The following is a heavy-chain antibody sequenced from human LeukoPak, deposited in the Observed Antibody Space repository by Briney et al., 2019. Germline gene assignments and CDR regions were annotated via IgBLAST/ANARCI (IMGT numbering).Heavy chain of an antibody. CDR3: ARGARYYDFWSGYYVFDY. V-gene: IGHV1-2*02. CDR2: INPNSGGT. D-gene: IGHD3-3*01. J-gene: IGHJ4*02. CDR1: GYTFTGYY. Sequence: GASVKVSCKASGYTFTGYYMHWVRQAPGQGLEWMGWINPNSGGTNYAQKFQGRVTMTRDTSISTAYMELSRLRSDDTAVYYCARGARYYDFWSGYYVFDYWGQGTLVTVSS.